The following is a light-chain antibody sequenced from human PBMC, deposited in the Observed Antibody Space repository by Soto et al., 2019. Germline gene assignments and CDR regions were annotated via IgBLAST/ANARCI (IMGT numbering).Light chain of an antibody. V-gene: IGLV2-14*01. CDR2: DVS. Sequence: QSVLTQPASVSWSPGQSITISCTGTSSDVGAYNYVSWYQQHPGKAPKLMIYDVSNRPSGVSNRFSGSKSGNTASLTISGLQAEDEADYYCSSYTSSSTQYVFGTGTKLTVL. CDR1: SSDVGAYNY. CDR3: SSYTSSSTQYV. J-gene: IGLJ1*01.